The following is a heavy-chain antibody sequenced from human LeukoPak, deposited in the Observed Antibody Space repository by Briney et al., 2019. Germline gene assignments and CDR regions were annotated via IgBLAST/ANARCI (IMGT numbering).Heavy chain of an antibody. CDR3: ASFYYYGSGSYFSDLVD. D-gene: IGHD3-10*01. V-gene: IGHV4-4*02. CDR2: IYHSGST. J-gene: IGHJ4*02. CDR1: GGSISSSNW. Sequence: PSETLSLTCAVSGGSISSSNWWSWVRQPPGKGLEWIGEIYHSGSTNYNPSLKSRVTISVDKSKNQFSLKLSSVTAADTAVYYCASFYYYGSGSYFSDLVDWGQGTLVTVSS.